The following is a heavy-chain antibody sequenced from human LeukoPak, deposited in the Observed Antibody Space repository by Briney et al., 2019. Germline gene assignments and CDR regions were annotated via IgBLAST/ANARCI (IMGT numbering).Heavy chain of an antibody. V-gene: IGHV1-69*01. CDR3: ARDRTGYGNYYFDS. Sequence: SVNVSCKAFGDTVRRYAIGWVRQAPGQGLEWIGGIISTYGASNYAQKFQGRVTLTADESANTAYMELRDLRSDDTAVYYCARDRTGYGNYYFDSWGQGTPVTVSS. CDR1: GDTVRRYA. CDR2: IISTYGAS. D-gene: IGHD2/OR15-2a*01. J-gene: IGHJ4*02.